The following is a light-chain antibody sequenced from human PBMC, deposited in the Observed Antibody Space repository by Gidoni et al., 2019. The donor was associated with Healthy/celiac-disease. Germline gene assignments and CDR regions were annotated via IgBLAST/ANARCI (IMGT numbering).Light chain of an antibody. CDR2: QDT. Sequence: SYELIQPPSVSVSPGQTASIPCSGDKLGDKYACWYQQKPGQSPVLVIYQDTKRPSGIPERFSGSNSGNTATLTISGTQAMDEADYYCQAWDSSHVVFGGGTKLTVL. J-gene: IGLJ2*01. CDR1: KLGDKY. CDR3: QAWDSSHVV. V-gene: IGLV3-1*01.